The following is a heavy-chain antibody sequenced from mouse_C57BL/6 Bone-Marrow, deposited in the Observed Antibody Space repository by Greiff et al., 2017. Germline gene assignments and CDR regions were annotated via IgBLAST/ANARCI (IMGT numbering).Heavy chain of an antibody. V-gene: IGHV1-18*01. D-gene: IGHD1-1*01. CDR1: GYTFTDYN. CDR2: INPNNGGT. CDR3: ARATVVANYAMDY. J-gene: IGHJ4*01. Sequence: VQLQQSGPELVKPGASVKIPCKASGYTFTDYNMDWVKQSHGKSLEWIGDINPNNGGTIYNQKFKGKATLTVVKSSSTAYMELRSLTSEDTAVYYCARATVVANYAMDYWGQGTSVTVSS.